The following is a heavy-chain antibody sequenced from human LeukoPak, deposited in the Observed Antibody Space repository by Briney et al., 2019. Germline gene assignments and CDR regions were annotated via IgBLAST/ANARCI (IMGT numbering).Heavy chain of an antibody. D-gene: IGHD3-9*01. CDR2: ISHTEGT. V-gene: IGHV4-34*01. J-gene: IGHJ4*02. Sequence: PSETLSLTCGVFGVSINDHYWSWIRQSPGKGLEWIGEISHTEGTRYNPSLESRVTMSVGTSENQLSLKLIFVTAADTAVYYCARIRCGHSGSVCYNHWGLGTLVTVSS. CDR3: ARIRCGHSGSVCYNH. CDR1: GVSINDHY.